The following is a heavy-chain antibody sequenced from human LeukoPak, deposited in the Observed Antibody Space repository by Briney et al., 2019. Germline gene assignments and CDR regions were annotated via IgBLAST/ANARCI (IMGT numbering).Heavy chain of an antibody. CDR2: IYYTGAT. J-gene: IGHJ4*02. CDR1: GGSIGNNY. V-gene: IGHV4-59*08. CDR3: AKYGNSGWVIDN. D-gene: IGHD6-19*01. Sequence: SETLSLTCTVSGGSIGNNYWTWIRQPPGKGLEYIGYIYYTGATNYNPSLKSRVTISVDTSKSQFSLKLSSVTAADTAVYFCAKYGNSGWVIDNWGQGALVAVSS.